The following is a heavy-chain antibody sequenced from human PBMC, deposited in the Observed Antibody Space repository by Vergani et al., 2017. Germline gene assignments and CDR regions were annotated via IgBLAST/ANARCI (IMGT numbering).Heavy chain of an antibody. V-gene: IGHV1-2*02. CDR3: ARGGDIVVVVAATPGPFDY. J-gene: IGHJ4*02. D-gene: IGHD2-15*01. Sequence: QVPLVQSGAAVKKPGASVKVSCKASGYTFTGYYMHWVRQAPGQGLEWMGWINPNSGGTNYAQKFQGRVTMTRDTSISTAYMELSRLRSDDTAVYYCARGGDIVVVVAATPGPFDYWGQGTLVTVSS. CDR2: INPNSGGT. CDR1: GYTFTGYY.